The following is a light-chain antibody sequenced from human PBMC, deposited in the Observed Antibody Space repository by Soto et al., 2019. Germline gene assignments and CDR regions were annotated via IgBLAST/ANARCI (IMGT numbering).Light chain of an antibody. CDR2: RNN. CDR1: RSNIGRNF. J-gene: IGLJ3*02. Sequence: QSVLTQPPSVSGTPGQRVTISCSGSRSNIGRNFAYWYQHVPGTAPRLLIQRNNERPSGVPDRFSGSKSGTSVSLAISGLRSDDEATYYCVAWDDTLDAQVFGGGTQLTVL. CDR3: VAWDDTLDAQV. V-gene: IGLV1-47*01.